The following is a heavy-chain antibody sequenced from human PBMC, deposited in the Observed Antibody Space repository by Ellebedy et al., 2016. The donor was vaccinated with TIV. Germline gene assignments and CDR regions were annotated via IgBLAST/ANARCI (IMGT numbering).Heavy chain of an antibody. CDR1: GGSISSYY. CDR2: IYYSGST. J-gene: IGHJ3*02. V-gene: IGHV4-59*01. CDR3: ARSTVTYVGGAFDI. Sequence: GSLRLSXTVSGGSISSYYWSWIRQPPGKGLEWIGYIYYSGSTNYNPSLKSRVTISVDTSKNQFSLKLSSVTAADTAVYYCARSTVTYVGGAFDIWGQGTMVTVSS. D-gene: IGHD4-17*01.